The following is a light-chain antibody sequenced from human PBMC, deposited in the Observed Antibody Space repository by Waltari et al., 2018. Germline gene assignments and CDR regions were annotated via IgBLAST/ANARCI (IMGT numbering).Light chain of an antibody. CDR1: SSDVGASNL. Sequence: QSALTQPASVSGSPVQSITISCTGTSSDVGASNLIPWYQQHPGKAPTLMIYEVNKRPSGVSNRFSGSKSDNTASLTISGLQAEDEADYYCCSYAGRSTLVFGGGTNLTVL. V-gene: IGLV2-23*02. CDR2: EVN. J-gene: IGLJ3*02. CDR3: CSYAGRSTLV.